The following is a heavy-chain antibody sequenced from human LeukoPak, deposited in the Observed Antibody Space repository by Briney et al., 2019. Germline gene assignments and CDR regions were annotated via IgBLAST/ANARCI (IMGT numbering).Heavy chain of an antibody. CDR3: ARGFYDSSGYYYDGY. J-gene: IGHJ4*02. V-gene: IGHV4-61*01. Sequence: PSETLSLTCTVSGGTVSSGSYYWSWIRQHPGKGLEWIGYIHYSGSTNYNPSLKSRVTISVDTSKNQFSLKLSSVTAADTAVYYCARGFYDSSGYYYDGYWGQGTLVTVSS. D-gene: IGHD3-22*01. CDR2: IHYSGST. CDR1: GGTVSSGSYY.